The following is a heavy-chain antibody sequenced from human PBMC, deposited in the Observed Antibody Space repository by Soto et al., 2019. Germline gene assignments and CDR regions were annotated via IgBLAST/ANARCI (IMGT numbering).Heavy chain of an antibody. CDR1: GYTFTSYA. CDR3: ARGQESGTTFYY. Sequence: QVQLVQSGAEEKKPGASVKVSCKASGYTFTSYAMHWVRQAPGQRLEWMGWINAGNGNTKYSQKFQGRVTITRDTSASTAYMELSSLRSEDTAVYYCARGQESGTTFYYWGQGTLVTVSS. CDR2: INAGNGNT. V-gene: IGHV1-3*05. J-gene: IGHJ4*02. D-gene: IGHD1-7*01.